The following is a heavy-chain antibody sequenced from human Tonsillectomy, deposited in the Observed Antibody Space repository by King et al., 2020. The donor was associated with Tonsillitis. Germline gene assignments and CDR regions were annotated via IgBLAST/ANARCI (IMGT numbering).Heavy chain of an antibody. CDR3: ARENHLEWLFWFDP. CDR1: GYTFTGYY. J-gene: IGHJ5*02. D-gene: IGHD3-3*01. Sequence: QLVQSGAEVKKPGASVKVSCKASGYTFTGYYMHWVRQAPGRGLEWMGWINPNSGGTNYAQKFQGRVTMTRDTSISTAYMELSRLRSDDTAVYYCARENHLEWLFWFDPWGQGTLVTVSS. CDR2: INPNSGGT. V-gene: IGHV1-2*02.